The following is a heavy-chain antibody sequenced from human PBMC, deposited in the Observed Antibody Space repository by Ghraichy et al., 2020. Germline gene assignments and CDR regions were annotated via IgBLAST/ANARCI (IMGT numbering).Heavy chain of an antibody. Sequence: GGSLRLSCAASGFTFSRYWMHWVRQAPGKVLVWVSRINSDVSSTSSADSVKGRFTISRANAKNTLYLQMNSLRAEDPAVYYCARGRQGDESPSRGENLVGSGKYSRGYGGQGTLVTVSS. J-gene: IGHJ4*02. D-gene: IGHD3-3*01. V-gene: IGHV3-74*01. CDR3: ARGRQGDESPSRGENLVGSGKYSRGY. CDR2: INSDVSST. CDR1: GFTFSRYW.